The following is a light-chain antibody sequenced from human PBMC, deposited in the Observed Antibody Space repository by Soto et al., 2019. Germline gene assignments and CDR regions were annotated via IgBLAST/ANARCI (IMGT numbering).Light chain of an antibody. CDR1: RSDVGRYTY. CDR2: EVS. CDR3: CSYTSSSNYV. Sequence: QSVLTQPASVSGSPGQSITISCTGTRSDVGRYTYVSWYQQHPGKAPKLMIHEVSYRPSGVSNRFSGSKSGSTASLTISGLQAEDEADYYCCSYTSSSNYVFGTGTKVTVL. V-gene: IGLV2-14*01. J-gene: IGLJ1*01.